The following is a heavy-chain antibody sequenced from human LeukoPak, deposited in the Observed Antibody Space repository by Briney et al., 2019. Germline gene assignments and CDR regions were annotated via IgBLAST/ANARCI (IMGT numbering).Heavy chain of an antibody. CDR3: ARGFAFGI. CDR1: GGSFSGYY. J-gene: IGHJ3*02. CDR2: INHSGST. Sequence: PSETLSLTCAVYGGSFSGYYWSWIRQPPGKGLEWIGEINHSGSTNYNPSLKSRVTISVDTSKNQFSLKLSSVTAADTAVYYRARGFAFGIWGQGTMVTVSS. V-gene: IGHV4-34*01.